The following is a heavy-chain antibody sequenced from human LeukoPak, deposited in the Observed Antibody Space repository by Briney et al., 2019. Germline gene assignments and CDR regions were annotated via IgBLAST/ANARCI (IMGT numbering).Heavy chain of an antibody. D-gene: IGHD4-17*01. CDR2: IYYSGST. Sequence: SETLSLTCTVSGGSISSGGYYWSWIRQHPGKGLEWIGYIYYSGSTYYNPSLKSRVTISVDTSKNQFSLKLSSVTAADTAVYYCAREDDYGDYGFDYWGQGTLVTVSS. V-gene: IGHV4-31*03. J-gene: IGHJ4*02. CDR3: AREDDYGDYGFDY. CDR1: GGSISSGGYY.